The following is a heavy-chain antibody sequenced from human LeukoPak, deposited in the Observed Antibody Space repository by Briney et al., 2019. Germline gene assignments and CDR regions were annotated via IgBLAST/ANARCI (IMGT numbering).Heavy chain of an antibody. CDR2: IKQDGSEK. V-gene: IGHV3-7*01. CDR3: ASELYSSGSLWG. CDR1: GFTFSSHW. J-gene: IGHJ4*02. Sequence: PGGSLRLSCAASGFTFSSHWMSWVRQAPGKGLERVANIKQDGSEKYYVDSVKGRFTISRDNAKNSLYLQMNSLRAEDTAVYYCASELYSSGSLWGWGQGTLVTVSS. D-gene: IGHD6-19*01.